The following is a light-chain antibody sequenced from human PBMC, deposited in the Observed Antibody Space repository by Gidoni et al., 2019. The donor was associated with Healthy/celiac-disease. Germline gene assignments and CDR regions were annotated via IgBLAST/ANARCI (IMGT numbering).Light chain of an antibody. CDR2: AAS. J-gene: IGKJ3*01. CDR3: QQLNSYPGT. CDR1: QGIISY. Sequence: DIQLTQSPSFLSASVGDRVTITCRASQGIISYLAWYQQKPGKAPKLLIYAASTLQSGVPSMFSGSGSGTEFTLTISSLQPEDFATYYCQQLNSYPGTFXPXTKVDIK. V-gene: IGKV1-9*01.